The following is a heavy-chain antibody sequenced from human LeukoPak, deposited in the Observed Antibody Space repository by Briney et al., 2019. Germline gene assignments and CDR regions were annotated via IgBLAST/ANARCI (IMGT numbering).Heavy chain of an antibody. CDR2: ISAGGRT. V-gene: IGHV4-61*02. J-gene: IGHJ5*02. Sequence: PSETLSLTCAISGASIAVGRYHRDWIRQPAESRPEYIVRISAGGRTNYNPSLKSRLTISMDTSKNHFSLRLSSVTAADTAVYYCTRGGHDYGGAFDTWGQGILVTVSS. CDR3: TRGGHDYGGAFDT. CDR1: GASIAVGRYH. D-gene: IGHD4-23*01.